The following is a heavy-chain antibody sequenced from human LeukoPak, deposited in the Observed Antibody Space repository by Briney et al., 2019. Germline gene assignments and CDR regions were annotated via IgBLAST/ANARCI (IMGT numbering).Heavy chain of an antibody. Sequence: GASVKVSCRTSGYIFTSFGITWVRQAPGQGLEWMGWISTYNGNTNYAQNLQGRVTMTTDTSTSTAYMELRSLRSEDTAVYYCARVAGGSSGWYGASGYYFDYWGQGTLVTVSS. D-gene: IGHD6-19*01. V-gene: IGHV1-18*01. CDR1: GYIFTSFG. CDR2: ISTYNGNT. J-gene: IGHJ4*02. CDR3: ARVAGGSSGWYGASGYYFDY.